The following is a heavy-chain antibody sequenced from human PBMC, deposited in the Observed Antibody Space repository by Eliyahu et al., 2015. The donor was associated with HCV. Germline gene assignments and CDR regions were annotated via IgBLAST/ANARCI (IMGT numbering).Heavy chain of an antibody. J-gene: IGHJ4*02. CDR3: ATCVPRSTSCWIDY. D-gene: IGHD2-2*01. CDR2: IYTSGST. V-gene: IGHV4-61*02. Sequence: QVQLQESGPGLVKPSQTLTLTCSVPGYSISSGSYYWSWIRQPAEKGLEWNGRIYTSGSTNYNPSLKSRVTISVDTSKNQFSLKLRSVTAADTAVYYCATCVPRSTSCWIDYWGQGTLVTVSS. CDR1: GYSISSGSYY.